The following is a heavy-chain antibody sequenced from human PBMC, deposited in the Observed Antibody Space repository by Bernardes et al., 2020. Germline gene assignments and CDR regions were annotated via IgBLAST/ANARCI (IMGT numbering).Heavy chain of an antibody. CDR2: IYHSGST. J-gene: IGHJ6*02. V-gene: IGHV4-4*02. Sequence: SETLSLTCAVSGGSIGSTNWWSWVRQPPGKGLEWIGEIYHSGSTNYNPSLKGRVTISVDKSKNHFSLKLSSVTAADTAVYYCASSTFYYYGMDVWGQGTTVTVSS. CDR3: ASSTFYYYGMDV. CDR1: GGSIGSTNW.